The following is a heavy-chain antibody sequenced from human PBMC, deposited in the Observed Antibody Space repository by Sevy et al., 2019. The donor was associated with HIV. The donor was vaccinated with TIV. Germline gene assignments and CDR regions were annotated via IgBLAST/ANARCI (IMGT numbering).Heavy chain of an antibody. Sequence: ASVKVSCKASGYTFSGYYIHWVRQAPGQGLEWMGWINPNSGGANYAQRFQGRVTMTRDTSITTAYMELSSLGSDDTAVYYCAREEFYFDTSGHYDYWGQGTLVTVSS. J-gene: IGHJ4*02. CDR1: GYTFSGYY. V-gene: IGHV1-2*02. D-gene: IGHD3-22*01. CDR3: AREEFYFDTSGHYDY. CDR2: INPNSGGA.